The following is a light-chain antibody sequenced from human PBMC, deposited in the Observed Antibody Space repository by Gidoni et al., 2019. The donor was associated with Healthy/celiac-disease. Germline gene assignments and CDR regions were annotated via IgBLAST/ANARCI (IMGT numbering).Light chain of an antibody. CDR3: QQYNNWLALT. CDR2: GAS. J-gene: IGKJ4*01. V-gene: IGKV3-15*01. CDR1: QSVSSN. Sequence: EIVMTQSPATLSVSPGERATLPCRASQSVSSNLAWYQQKPGQAPRRLIYGASTRATGIPARFSGSGSGTEFTLTISSLQSEDFAVYYCQQYNNWLALTFGGGTKVEIK.